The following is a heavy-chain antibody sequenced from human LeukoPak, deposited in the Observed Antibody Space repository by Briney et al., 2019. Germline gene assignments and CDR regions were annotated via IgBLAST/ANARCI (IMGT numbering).Heavy chain of an antibody. CDR1: GGSISSGSYY. J-gene: IGHJ6*03. Sequence: SETLSLTXTVSGGSISSGSYYWSWIRQPAGKGLEWIGRIYTSGSTNYNPSLKSRVTISVDTSKNQFSLKLSSVTAADTAVYYCARWGGYSGYERYYYYYYMDVWGKGTTVTVSS. D-gene: IGHD5-12*01. V-gene: IGHV4-61*02. CDR2: IYTSGST. CDR3: ARWGGYSGYERYYYYYYMDV.